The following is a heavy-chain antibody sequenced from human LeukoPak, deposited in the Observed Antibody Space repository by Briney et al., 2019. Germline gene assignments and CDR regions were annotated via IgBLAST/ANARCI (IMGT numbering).Heavy chain of an antibody. Sequence: GASVKVSCKASGYTFTGYYMHWVRQAPGQGLEWMGWISAYNGNTNYEQKLQGRVTMTTDTSTSTAYMELRSLRSDDTAVYYCARHRLGYGDYYSNFDYWGQGTLVAVSS. V-gene: IGHV1-18*04. CDR3: ARHRLGYGDYYSNFDY. CDR1: GYTFTGYY. D-gene: IGHD4-17*01. J-gene: IGHJ4*02. CDR2: ISAYNGNT.